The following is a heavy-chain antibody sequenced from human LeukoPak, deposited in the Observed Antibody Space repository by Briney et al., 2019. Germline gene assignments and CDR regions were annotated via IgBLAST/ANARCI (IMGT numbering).Heavy chain of an antibody. CDR1: GYTFTRYS. CDR3: AREVTVTTSQYNWFDP. D-gene: IGHD4-17*01. V-gene: IGHV1-46*01. CDR2: IKPSGGNT. J-gene: IGHJ5*02. Sequence: ASVKVSCKASGYTFTRYSVHWVRRVPGQGLEWMGMIKPSGGNTRYAQKFQGRVTMTRDTSTSTVYMELSSLRSEDTAVYYCAREVTVTTSQYNWFDPWGQGTQVTVSS.